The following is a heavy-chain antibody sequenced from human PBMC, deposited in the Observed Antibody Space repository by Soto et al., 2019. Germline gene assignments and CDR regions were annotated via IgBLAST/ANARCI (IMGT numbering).Heavy chain of an antibody. CDR3: ARSVGHIAYYFDY. V-gene: IGHV3-53*02. CDR2: IYSGGST. Sequence: EVQLVETGGGLIQPGGSLRLSCAASGFTVSSNYMSWVRQAPGKGLEWVSVIYSGGSTYYADSVKGRFTISRDNSKNTLYLQMNSLRAEDTAVYYCARSVGHIAYYFDYWGQGTLVTVSS. D-gene: IGHD2-21*01. CDR1: GFTVSSNY. J-gene: IGHJ4*02.